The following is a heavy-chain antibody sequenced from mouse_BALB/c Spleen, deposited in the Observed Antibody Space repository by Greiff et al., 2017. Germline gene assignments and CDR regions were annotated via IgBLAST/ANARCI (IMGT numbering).Heavy chain of an antibody. CDR1: GFTFSDYY. J-gene: IGHJ2*01. Sequence: EVHLVESGGGLVKPGGSLKLSCAASGFTFSDYYMYWVRQTPEKRLEWVATISDGGSYTYYPDSVKGRFTISRDNAKNNLYLQMSSLKSEDTAMYYCARGGSTMITTGFYFDYWGQGTTLTVSS. CDR3: ARGGSTMITTGFYFDY. V-gene: IGHV5-4*02. D-gene: IGHD2-4*01. CDR2: ISDGGSYT.